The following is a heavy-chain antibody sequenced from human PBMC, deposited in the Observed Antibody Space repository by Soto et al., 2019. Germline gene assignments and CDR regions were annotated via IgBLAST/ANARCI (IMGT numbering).Heavy chain of an antibody. CDR3: ARGRRAALIDTRIFRVLFDF. Sequence: QVQLQQWGAGLLKPSETLSLTCTVSGASFSVSDYHWSWIRQPPGKGLEGVGEISHSGSTNYSPSLKTRVTISVDTSKNQVSLKLSSVPAADPPVYYRARGRRAALIDTRIFRVLFDFWGHGTMVIVSS. J-gene: IGHJ4*01. CDR1: GASFSVSDYH. D-gene: IGHD3-10*01. V-gene: IGHV4-34*01. CDR2: ISHSGST.